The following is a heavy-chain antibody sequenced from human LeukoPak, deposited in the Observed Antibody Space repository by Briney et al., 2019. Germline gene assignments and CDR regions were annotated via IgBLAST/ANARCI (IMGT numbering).Heavy chain of an antibody. Sequence: GGSLRLSCEASGFTFSNSWMHWVRQPPGKGLVWVSRMYGDMIDISYADSVKGRFTISRDNAKNTLYLQMNSLRGEDTAVYYCARDLGLRGSSWGQGTLVTVSS. J-gene: IGHJ4*02. CDR3: ARDLGLRGSS. CDR1: GFTFSNSW. CDR2: MYGDMIDI. D-gene: IGHD5-12*01. V-gene: IGHV3-74*01.